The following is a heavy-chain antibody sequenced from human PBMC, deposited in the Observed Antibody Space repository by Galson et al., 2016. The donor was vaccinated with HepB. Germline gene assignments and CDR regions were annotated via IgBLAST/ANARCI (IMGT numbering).Heavy chain of an antibody. Sequence: PALVKPTQTLTLTCTFSGFSLNTSGMAVGWIRQPPGKALEWLALIYWDGDERYSPSLKSRLTISKDTSKNQVVLRMTNMDPVDTATYYCARRNCGGACYLKNWFDPWGQGTLVTVSS. J-gene: IGHJ5*02. CDR1: GFSLNTSGMA. CDR2: IYWDGDE. D-gene: IGHD2-21*02. V-gene: IGHV2-5*02. CDR3: ARRNCGGACYLKNWFDP.